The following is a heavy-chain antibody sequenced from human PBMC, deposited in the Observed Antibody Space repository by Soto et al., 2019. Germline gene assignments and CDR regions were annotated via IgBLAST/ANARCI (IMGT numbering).Heavy chain of an antibody. J-gene: IGHJ4*02. D-gene: IGHD5-12*01. CDR2: IIPIFGTA. V-gene: IGHV1-69*01. CDR1: GGTFSSYA. Sequence: QVQLVQSGAEVKKPGSSVKVSCKASGGTFSSYAISWVRQAPGQGLEWMGGIIPIFGTANYAQKFQGRVTITADESTSTAYMELSGLRSEDTAVYYCARALVEMATIVGPELGYWGQGTLVTVSS. CDR3: ARALVEMATIVGPELGY.